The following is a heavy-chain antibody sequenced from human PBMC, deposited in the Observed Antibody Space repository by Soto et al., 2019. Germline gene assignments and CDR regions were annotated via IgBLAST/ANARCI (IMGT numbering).Heavy chain of an antibody. V-gene: IGHV1-69*01. Sequence: QVPLVQSGAEVKKPGSSVKVSCKASGGTFSSYAISWVRQAPGQGLEWMGGIIPIFGTANYAQKFQGRVTITADESTSTAYMELSSLRSEDTAVYYCAREGDYYDSSEGAPFDYWGQGTLVTVSS. J-gene: IGHJ4*02. D-gene: IGHD3-22*01. CDR2: IIPIFGTA. CDR1: GGTFSSYA. CDR3: AREGDYYDSSEGAPFDY.